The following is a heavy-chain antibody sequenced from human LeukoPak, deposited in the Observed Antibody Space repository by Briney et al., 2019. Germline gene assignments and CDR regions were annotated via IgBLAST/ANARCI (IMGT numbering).Heavy chain of an antibody. D-gene: IGHD3-10*01. CDR1: GFTFSNAW. J-gene: IGHJ4*02. CDR2: IKSKTDGGTT. CDR3: TTDRGVRRYGSGSYDY. Sequence: GGSLRLSCAASGFTFSNAWMIWVRQAPGKGLEWVGRIKSKTDGGTTDYAAPVKGRFTISRDDSKNTLYLQMNSPKTEDTAVYYCTTDRGVRRYGSGSYDYWGQGTLVTVSS. V-gene: IGHV3-15*01.